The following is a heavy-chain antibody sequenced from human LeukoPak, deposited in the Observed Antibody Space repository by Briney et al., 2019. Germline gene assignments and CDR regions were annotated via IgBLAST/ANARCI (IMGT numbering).Heavy chain of an antibody. Sequence: PGGSLRLSCAASGFTFSSYAMTWVRQAPGKGLEWVSIISGSGGSTSYADSVKGRFTISRDNSKNTLYLQMNGLRADDTAVYYCAKDLGGEGGSGFPGYWGQGTLVTVSS. CDR1: GFTFSSYA. D-gene: IGHD3-10*01. CDR2: ISGSGGST. J-gene: IGHJ4*02. CDR3: AKDLGGEGGSGFPGY. V-gene: IGHV3-23*01.